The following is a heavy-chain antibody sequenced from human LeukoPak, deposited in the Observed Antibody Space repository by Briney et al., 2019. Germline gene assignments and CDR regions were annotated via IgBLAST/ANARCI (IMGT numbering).Heavy chain of an antibody. CDR3: ARAKRTAPNVYYFDY. D-gene: IGHD1-1*01. J-gene: IGHJ4*02. V-gene: IGHV1-18*01. CDR1: GYTFTSYG. Sequence: ASVKVSCKASGYTFTSYGISWVRQAPGQGLEWMGWISAYNGNTNYAQKLQGRVTMTRNTSISTAYMELSSLRSEDTAVYYCARAKRTAPNVYYFDYWGQGTLVTVSS. CDR2: ISAYNGNT.